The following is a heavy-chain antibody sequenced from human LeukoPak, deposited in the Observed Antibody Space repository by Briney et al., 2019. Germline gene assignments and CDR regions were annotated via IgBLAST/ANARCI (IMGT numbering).Heavy chain of an antibody. CDR3: AGGDPDFWSGSGR. J-gene: IGHJ4*02. CDR1: GFTFNIYI. V-gene: IGHV3-48*01. CDR2: ITSDSITI. Sequence: SGGSLRLSCAASGFTFNIYIMNWVRQAPGKGLEWVSYITSDSITIYYADSVKGRFTISRDNAKNSLYLQMNSLRAEDTAVYYCAGGDPDFWSGSGRWGQGTLVTVSS. D-gene: IGHD3-3*01.